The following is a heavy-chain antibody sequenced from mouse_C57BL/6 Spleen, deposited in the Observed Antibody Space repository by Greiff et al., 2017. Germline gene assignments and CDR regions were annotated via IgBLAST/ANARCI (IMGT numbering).Heavy chain of an antibody. J-gene: IGHJ3*01. CDR1: GFTFTDYY. V-gene: IGHV7-3*01. CDR2: IRNKANGYTT. D-gene: IGHD3-1*01. Sequence: EVQLVESGGGLVQPGGSLSLSCAASGFTFTDYYMSWVRQPPGKALEWLGFIRNKANGYTTEYSASVKGRFTISRDNSQSILYLQMNALRAEDSATYYCASRAGVFAYWGQGTLVTVSA. CDR3: ASRAGVFAY.